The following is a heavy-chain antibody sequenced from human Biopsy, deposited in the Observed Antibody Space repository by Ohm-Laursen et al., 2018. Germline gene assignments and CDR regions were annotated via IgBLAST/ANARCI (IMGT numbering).Heavy chain of an antibody. CDR1: GGIFNSYG. Sequence: SSVKVSCKVSGGIFNSYGISWVRQAPGQGLEWMGGIIAIFGTPNYAQSFQGRVTISADKSTSTAYMELSGLRSEDTAVYYCASLEDRTFDKWGQGTLVTVSS. CDR3: ASLEDRTFDK. CDR2: IIAIFGTP. J-gene: IGHJ4*02. V-gene: IGHV1-69*06.